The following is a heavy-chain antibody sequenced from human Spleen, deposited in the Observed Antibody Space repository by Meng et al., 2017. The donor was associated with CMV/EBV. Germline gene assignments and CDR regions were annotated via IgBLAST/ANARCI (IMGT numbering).Heavy chain of an antibody. J-gene: IGHJ6*02. V-gene: IGHV3-9*01. CDR3: AKAGVRYYYYYGMDV. CDR2: ISWNSGNI. Sequence: GGSLRLSCAASGFSFDEYAMHWVRQAPGKGLEWVSGISWNSGNIGYADSVRGRFTISRDNAKNSLYLQMNSLRAEDTAVYYCAKAGVRYYYYYGMDVWGQGTTVTVSS. D-gene: IGHD3-10*01. CDR1: GFSFDEYA.